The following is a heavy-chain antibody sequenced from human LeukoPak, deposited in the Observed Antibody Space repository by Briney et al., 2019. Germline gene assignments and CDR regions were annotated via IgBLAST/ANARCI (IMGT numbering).Heavy chain of an antibody. D-gene: IGHD3-22*01. J-gene: IGHJ4*02. Sequence: GGSLRLSCAASGFTFSSYAMHWVRQAPGKGLEWVAVISYDGSNKYYADSVKGRFAISRDNSKNTLYLQMNSLRAEDTAVYYCAREVPSYYYDSSGYFDYWGQGTLVTVSS. CDR2: ISYDGSNK. V-gene: IGHV3-30*09. CDR3: AREVPSYYYDSSGYFDY. CDR1: GFTFSSYA.